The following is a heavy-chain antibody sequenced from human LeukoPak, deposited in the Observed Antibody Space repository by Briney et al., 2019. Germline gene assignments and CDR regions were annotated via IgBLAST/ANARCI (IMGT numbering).Heavy chain of an antibody. D-gene: IGHD5-24*01. V-gene: IGHV3-64*04. CDR2: ISSNGAIT. J-gene: IGHJ4*02. CDR3: ARAGRDGYNYADY. Sequence: GGSLRLSCSASGFTFNRFYLHWVRQAPGKGLEFVSHISSNGAITYYADSVKGRFTISRDNSKNTLYLQINSLRAEDTAVYYCARAGRDGYNYADYWGQGTLVTVSS. CDR1: GFTFNRFY.